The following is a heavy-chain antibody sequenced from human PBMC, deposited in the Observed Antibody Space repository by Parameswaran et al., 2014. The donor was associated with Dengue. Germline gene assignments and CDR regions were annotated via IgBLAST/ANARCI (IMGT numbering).Heavy chain of an antibody. CDR2: ISAYNGNT. Sequence: WVRQAPGQGLEWMGWISAYNGNTNYAQKLQGRVTMTTDTSTSTAYMELRSLRSDDTAVYYCARVNGSGSYQFGDYYYYYGMDVWGQGTTVTVSS. J-gene: IGHJ6*02. V-gene: IGHV1-18*01. CDR3: ARVNGSGSYQFGDYYYYYGMDV. D-gene: IGHD3-10*01.